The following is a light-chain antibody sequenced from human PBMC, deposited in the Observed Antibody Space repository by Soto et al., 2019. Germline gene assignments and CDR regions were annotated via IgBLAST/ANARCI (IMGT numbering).Light chain of an antibody. Sequence: DVHMSQSPSTLSGSVGYRVTITCRAGQTISSWLAWYQQKPGKGPKLLIYDASRLESGVPSRFRGSGSGTDFTLTISSLQPEDFAAYYCQQSDSIPRTFGQGTKVDIK. CDR2: DAS. J-gene: IGKJ1*01. V-gene: IGKV1-5*01. CDR3: QQSDSIPRT. CDR1: QTISSW.